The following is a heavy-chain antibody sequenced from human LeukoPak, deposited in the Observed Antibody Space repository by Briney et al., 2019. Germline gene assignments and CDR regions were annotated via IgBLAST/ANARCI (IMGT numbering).Heavy chain of an antibody. V-gene: IGHV3-30*04. Sequence: GGSLRLSCAASGFTFSTYPIHWLRQAPGKRLEWVAVVSHDGTNSFYADSVRGRFTISRDNSKNTLYLHLNRLRHEDTAVYYCAREVYSSVWRGYSHWFYPWGLGTLVTVSS. CDR1: GFTFSTYP. CDR2: VSHDGTNS. J-gene: IGHJ5*02. D-gene: IGHD3-3*01. CDR3: AREVYSSVWRGYSHWFYP.